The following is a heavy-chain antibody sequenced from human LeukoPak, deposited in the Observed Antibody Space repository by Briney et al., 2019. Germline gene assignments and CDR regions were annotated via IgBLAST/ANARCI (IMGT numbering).Heavy chain of an antibody. D-gene: IGHD1-26*01. CDR1: GFTFSSYS. V-gene: IGHV3-21*01. J-gene: IGHJ5*02. Sequence: GGSLRLSCAASGFTFSSYSMNWVRQAPGKGLEWVSSISSSSSYIYYADSVKGRFTISRDNAKNSLYLRMNSLRAEDTAVYYCARDVWEVWFDPWGQGTLVTVSS. CDR3: ARDVWEVWFDP. CDR2: ISSSSSYI.